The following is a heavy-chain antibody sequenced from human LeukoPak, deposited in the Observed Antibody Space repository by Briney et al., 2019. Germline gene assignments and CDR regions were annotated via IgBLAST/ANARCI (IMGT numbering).Heavy chain of an antibody. J-gene: IGHJ6*02. D-gene: IGHD4-17*01. CDR3: ARALNTELDYGDYDAGDYYYYYGMDV. CDR1: GFTFSSYS. Sequence: PGGSLRLSCAASGFTFSSYSMNWVRQAPGKGLEWVSYISSSSSTIYYADSVKGRFTISRDNAKNSLYLQMNSLRAEDTAVYYCARALNTELDYGDYDAGDYYYYYGMDVWGQGTTVTVSS. CDR2: ISSSSSTI. V-gene: IGHV3-48*01.